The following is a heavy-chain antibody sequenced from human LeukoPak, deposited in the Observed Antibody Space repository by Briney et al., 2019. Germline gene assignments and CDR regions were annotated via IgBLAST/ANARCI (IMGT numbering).Heavy chain of an antibody. CDR2: ISYDGSNK. J-gene: IGHJ4*02. D-gene: IGHD1-26*01. V-gene: IGHV3-30*18. CDR1: GFTFSSYG. CDR3: AKDLVSEVGADFDY. Sequence: GGSLRLSCAASGFTFSSYGMHWVRQAPGKGLEWVAVISYDGSNKYYADSVKGRFTISRDNSKNTLHLQMNSLRAEDTAVYYCAKDLVSEVGADFDYWGQGTLVTVSS.